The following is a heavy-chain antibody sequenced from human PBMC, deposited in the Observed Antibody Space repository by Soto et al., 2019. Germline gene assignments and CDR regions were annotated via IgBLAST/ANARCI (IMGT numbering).Heavy chain of an antibody. CDR2: MNPNSGNT. CDR1: GYTFTSYD. D-gene: IGHD3-3*01. CDR3: AREKSGYYDY. V-gene: IGHV1-8*01. J-gene: IGHJ4*02. Sequence: QVQLGQSGAEVKKPGASVKVSCKASGYTFTSYDINWLRQATGQGLEWRGWMNPNSGNTGYAQKFQGRVNMTRNTYISKAYMELSSMRSEDTAVYYCAREKSGYYDYWGQGTLVTVSS.